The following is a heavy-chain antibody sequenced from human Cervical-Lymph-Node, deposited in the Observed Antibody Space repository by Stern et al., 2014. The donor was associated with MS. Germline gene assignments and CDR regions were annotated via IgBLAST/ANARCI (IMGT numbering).Heavy chain of an antibody. CDR1: GFTFSSHA. V-gene: IGHV3-23*04. CDR3: GNSGRNKFSY. D-gene: IGHD3-10*01. Sequence: EVQLVESGGGLVQPGGSLRLSCGASGFTFSSHALSWVRQAPGKGLEWVSEITTRGDRTDYAVSVKGRFTISRDNSKKTLYLQMNSLRADDSAVSYCGNSGRNKFSYWGQGTLVIVSS. J-gene: IGHJ4*02. CDR2: ITTRGDRT.